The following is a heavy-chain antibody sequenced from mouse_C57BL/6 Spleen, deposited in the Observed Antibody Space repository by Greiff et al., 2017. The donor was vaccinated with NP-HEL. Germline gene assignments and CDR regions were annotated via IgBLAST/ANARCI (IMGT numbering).Heavy chain of an antibody. V-gene: IGHV3-6*01. CDR1: GYSITSGSY. J-gene: IGHJ3*01. CDR2: ISYDGSN. Sequence: VQLKESGPGLVKPSQSLSLTCSVTGYSITSGSYWNWIRQFPGTKLEWMGYISYDGSNNYNPSLKNRISITRDTSKNQFFLKLNSVTTEDTATYYCARVGIYYGSSYFAWFAYWGQGTLVTVSA. CDR3: ARVGIYYGSSYFAWFAY. D-gene: IGHD1-1*01.